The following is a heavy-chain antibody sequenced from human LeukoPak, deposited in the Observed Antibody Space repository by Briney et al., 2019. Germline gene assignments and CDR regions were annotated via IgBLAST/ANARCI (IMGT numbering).Heavy chain of an antibody. CDR2: ISGSGST. J-gene: IGHJ4*02. Sequence: PGGSLRLSCAASGFTFSSYAMNWVRQAPGKGLEWVSGISGSGSTYHADSVKGRFTVARDNSKNTLYLQMNSLRAEDTAVYYCAKGRAIQLWLGIDYWGQGTLVTVSS. D-gene: IGHD5-18*01. V-gene: IGHV3-23*01. CDR1: GFTFSSYA. CDR3: AKGRAIQLWLGIDY.